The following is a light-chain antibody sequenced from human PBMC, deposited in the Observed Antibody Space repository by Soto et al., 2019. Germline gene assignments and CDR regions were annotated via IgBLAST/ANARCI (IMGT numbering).Light chain of an antibody. CDR1: NSDVGGYDF. V-gene: IGLV2-8*01. CDR3: SSFAGSNNVL. CDR2: EVN. J-gene: IGLJ7*01. Sequence: QSALTQPPSASGSPGQSVTISCTGTNSDVGGYDFVSWYQQHPGKAHKLMIYEVNKRPSGVPDRFSGSKSGNTASLTVSGLQAEDEASYYCSSFAGSNNVLFGGGTQLTVL.